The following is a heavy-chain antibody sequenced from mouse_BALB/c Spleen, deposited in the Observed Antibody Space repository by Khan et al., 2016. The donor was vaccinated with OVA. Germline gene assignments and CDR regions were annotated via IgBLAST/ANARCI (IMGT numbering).Heavy chain of an antibody. CDR2: LSYSGST. CDR3: ARWFTY. Sequence: EVQLQESGPGLVKPSQSLSLTCTVTGYSITSDYAWNWIRQFPGNKLEWMGYLSYSGSTTYNPSLKSRISIIRDTSKNQFFLQLNSVTTEDTATYYCARWFTYWGQGTLVTVSA. J-gene: IGHJ3*01. CDR1: GYSITSDYA. V-gene: IGHV3-2*02.